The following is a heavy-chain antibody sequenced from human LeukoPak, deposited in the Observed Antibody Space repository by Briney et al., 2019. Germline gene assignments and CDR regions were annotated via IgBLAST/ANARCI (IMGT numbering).Heavy chain of an antibody. Sequence: SETLSLTCTVSGGSISNSSYYWGWIRQPPGKGLKWIGYIYYSGSTNYNPSLKSRVTISVDTSKNQFSLKLSSVTAADTAVYYCARGRAVLRLDSGGMPWFDPWGQGTLVTVSS. CDR2: IYYSGST. J-gene: IGHJ5*02. CDR1: GGSISNSSYY. V-gene: IGHV4-61*05. D-gene: IGHD3-3*01. CDR3: ARGRAVLRLDSGGMPWFDP.